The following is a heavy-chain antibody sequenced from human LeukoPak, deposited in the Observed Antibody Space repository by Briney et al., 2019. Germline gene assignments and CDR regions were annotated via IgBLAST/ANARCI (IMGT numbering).Heavy chain of an antibody. CDR2: INHSGST. CDR3: ARDRNWNHNYYYYGMDV. J-gene: IGHJ6*02. CDR1: GGSFSGYY. Sequence: PSETLSLTCAVYGGSFSGYYWSWIRQPPGKGLEWIGEINHSGSTNYNPSLKSRVTISVDTSKNQFSLKLGSVTAADTAVYYCARDRNWNHNYYYYGMDVWGQGTTVTVSS. V-gene: IGHV4-34*01. D-gene: IGHD1-14*01.